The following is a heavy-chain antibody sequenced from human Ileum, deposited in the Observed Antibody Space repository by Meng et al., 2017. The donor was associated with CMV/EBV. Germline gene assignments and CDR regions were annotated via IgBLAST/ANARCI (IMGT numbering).Heavy chain of an antibody. Sequence: GGSLRLSCSASGFTFSTYWMSWVRQAPGKGLEWVSVIYSGGSSTYYADSVKGRFTISRDNSKNTLYLQMNSLRAEDTAVYYCAKESCGGDCYSPAVDYWGQGTLVTVSS. J-gene: IGHJ4*02. CDR1: GFTFSTYW. D-gene: IGHD2-21*01. CDR2: IYSGGSST. CDR3: AKESCGGDCYSPAVDY. V-gene: IGHV3-23*03.